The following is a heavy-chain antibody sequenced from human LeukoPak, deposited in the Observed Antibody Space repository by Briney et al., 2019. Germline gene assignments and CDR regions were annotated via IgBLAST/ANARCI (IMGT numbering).Heavy chain of an antibody. CDR2: IYYSGST. Sequence: SETLSLTCTVSGGSISSYYWSWIRQPPGKGLEWSGYIYYSGSTNYNPSLKSRVTISVDTSKNKFSLKLSSVTAADTAVYYCARANHRGTKFPFDYWGQGTLVTVSS. CDR3: ARANHRGTKFPFDY. D-gene: IGHD1-26*01. J-gene: IGHJ4*02. V-gene: IGHV4-59*01. CDR1: GGSISSYY.